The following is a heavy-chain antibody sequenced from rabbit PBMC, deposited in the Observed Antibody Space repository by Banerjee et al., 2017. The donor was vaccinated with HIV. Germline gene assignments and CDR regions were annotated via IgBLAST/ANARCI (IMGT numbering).Heavy chain of an antibody. CDR2: IDPVFGST. Sequence: QLKESGGGLVQPGGSLKLSCKASGFDFSSYYMSWVRQAPGKGLEWIGYIDPVFGSTYYASWVNGRFTISSHNAQNTLYLQLNSLTAADTATYFCAREGYASSRFRYFNLWGQGTLVTVS. J-gene: IGHJ4*01. CDR3: AREGYASSRFRYFNL. V-gene: IGHV1S7*01. CDR1: GFDFSSYY. D-gene: IGHD1-1*01.